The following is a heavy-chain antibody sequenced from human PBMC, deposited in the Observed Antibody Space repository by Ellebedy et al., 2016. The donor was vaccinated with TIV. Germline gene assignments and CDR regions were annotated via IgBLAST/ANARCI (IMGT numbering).Heavy chain of an antibody. V-gene: IGHV4-39*07. D-gene: IGHD2-15*01. J-gene: IGHJ4*02. CDR3: ARDRNLAAVIDY. CDR1: GGSMSISRYF. CDR2: ISYSGST. Sequence: MPSETLSLTCSVSGGSMSISRYFWGWIRQSPGKGLEWIGSISYSGSTYYNPSLKTRVTISLGTSKNQFSLKLSSVTAADTAVYYCARDRNLAAVIDYWGRGTLVTVSS.